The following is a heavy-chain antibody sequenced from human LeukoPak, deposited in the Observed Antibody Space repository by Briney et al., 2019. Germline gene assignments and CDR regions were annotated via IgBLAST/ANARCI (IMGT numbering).Heavy chain of an antibody. CDR3: ARLSGSYYYFDY. V-gene: IGHV4-39*01. CDR2: IYYSGST. CDR1: GGSISSSSYY. Sequence: PSETLSLTCTVSGGSISSSSYYWGWLRQPPGKGLEWIGSIYYSGSTYYNPSLKSRVTISVDTSKNQFSLKLSSVTAADTAVYYCARLSGSYYYFDYWGQGTLVTVSS. J-gene: IGHJ4*02. D-gene: IGHD1-26*01.